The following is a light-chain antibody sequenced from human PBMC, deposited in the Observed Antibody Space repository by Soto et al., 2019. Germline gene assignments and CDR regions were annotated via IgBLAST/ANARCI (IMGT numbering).Light chain of an antibody. Sequence: EIVLPQSPGTLSLSPGEIATLSCRASQSVSSSYLAWYQQKPGQAPSLLIYGASSRATGIPDRFSGSGAGTDFTLTISRLEPEDFAVYYCQQYGSSPACTFVQGTKVEVK. V-gene: IGKV3-20*01. CDR3: QQYGSSPACT. CDR2: GAS. J-gene: IGKJ1*01. CDR1: QSVSSSY.